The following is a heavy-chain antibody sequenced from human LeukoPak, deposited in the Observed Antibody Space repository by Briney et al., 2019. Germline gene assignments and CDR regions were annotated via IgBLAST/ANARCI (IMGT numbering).Heavy chain of an antibody. CDR1: GYTFTSYG. J-gene: IGHJ5*02. V-gene: IGHV1-18*01. CDR2: ISAYNGNT. Sequence: ASVKVSCKASGYTFTSYGISWVRQAPGQGLEWMGWISAYNGNTNYAQKLQGRVTMTTDTSTGTAYMELSSLRSEDTAVYYCTREIDNWFDPWGQGTLVTVSS. CDR3: TREIDNWFDP. D-gene: IGHD3-22*01.